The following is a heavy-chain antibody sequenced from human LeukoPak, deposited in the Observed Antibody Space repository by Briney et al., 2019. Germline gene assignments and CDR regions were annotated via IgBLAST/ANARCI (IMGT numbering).Heavy chain of an antibody. CDR1: GSSISNYY. J-gene: IGHJ4*02. Sequence: SATLSLTCSVSGSSISNYYWSWIRQSPGKGLEWIGYIYSTGSTDYNPSLKSRVTISVETSKNQFSLRLSSVTAADTAVYFCARHEGLARPFDYWGQGTLVPVSS. CDR2: IYSTGST. CDR3: ARHEGLARPFDY. D-gene: IGHD6-19*01. V-gene: IGHV4-59*08.